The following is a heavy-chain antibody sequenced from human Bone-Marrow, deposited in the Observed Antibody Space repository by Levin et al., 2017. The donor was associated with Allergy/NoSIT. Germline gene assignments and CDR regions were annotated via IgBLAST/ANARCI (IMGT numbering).Heavy chain of an antibody. V-gene: IGHV3-30*18. CDR1: GFTFRNYG. D-gene: IGHD2-2*01. CDR2: ISYDGNNK. CDR3: AKGSRSNPFDY. J-gene: IGHJ4*02. Sequence: LSLTCAASGFTFRNYGMHWVRQAPGKGLEWVALISYDGNNKYYADSVKGRFSISRDNSKNTLYLQMNSLTAEDTAVYYCAKGSRSNPFDYWGQGTLVTVSS.